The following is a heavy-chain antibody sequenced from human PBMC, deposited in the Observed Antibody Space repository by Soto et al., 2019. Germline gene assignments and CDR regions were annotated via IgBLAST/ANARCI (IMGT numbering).Heavy chain of an antibody. CDR2: ISGSGGST. CDR3: AKVRVVGATPNDY. CDR1: WFAFSSYA. J-gene: IGHJ4*02. V-gene: IGHV3-23*01. D-gene: IGHD1-26*01. Sequence: GGSLRLSWAASWFAFSSYAMIWGRQAPGKGLEWVSAISGSGGSTYYADSVKGRFTISRDNSKNTLYLQMNSLRAEDTAVYYCAKVRVVGATPNDYWGQGNLVTVS.